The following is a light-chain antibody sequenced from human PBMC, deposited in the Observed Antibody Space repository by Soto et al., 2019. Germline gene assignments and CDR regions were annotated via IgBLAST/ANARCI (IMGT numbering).Light chain of an antibody. J-gene: IGKJ2*01. CDR1: QSVSSRY. Sequence: IVLTQSPGTLSLSPGERATLSCRASQSVSSRYLAWYQQKPGQAPRLLIYGASSRATDIPDRFSGSGSGTDFTLTISRLEPEDFAVYYCQQYGRSPPYTFGQGTKLEIK. V-gene: IGKV3-20*01. CDR3: QQYGRSPPYT. CDR2: GAS.